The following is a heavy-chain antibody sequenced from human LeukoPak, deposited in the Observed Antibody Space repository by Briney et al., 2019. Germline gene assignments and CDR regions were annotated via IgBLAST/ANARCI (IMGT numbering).Heavy chain of an antibody. D-gene: IGHD2-2*01. CDR1: GGSFSGYY. V-gene: IGHV4-34*01. J-gene: IGHJ4*02. CDR3: ARGRYCSSTSCYGMVDY. CDR2: INHSGST. Sequence: PSETLSLTCAVYGGSFSGYYWSWIRQPPGKGLEWIGEINHSGSTNYNPSLKSRATISVDTSKNQFSLKLSSVTAADTAVYYCARGRYCSSTSCYGMVDYWGQGTLVTVSS.